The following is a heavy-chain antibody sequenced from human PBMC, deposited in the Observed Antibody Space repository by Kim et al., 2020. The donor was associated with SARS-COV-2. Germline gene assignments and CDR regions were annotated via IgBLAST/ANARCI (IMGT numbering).Heavy chain of an antibody. Sequence: AKSVEGRFTISRDNSKNTLYLQMNSLRAEDTAVYYCAQENYFESSAYLDHWGQGTLVTVSS. D-gene: IGHD3-22*01. J-gene: IGHJ4*02. V-gene: IGHV3-30*02. CDR3: AQENYFESSAYLDH.